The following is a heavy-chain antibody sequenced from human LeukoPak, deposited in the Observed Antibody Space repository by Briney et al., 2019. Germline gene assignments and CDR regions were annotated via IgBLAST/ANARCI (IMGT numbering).Heavy chain of an antibody. D-gene: IGHD6-19*01. Sequence: ASVTVSFKASGYTFTNYAISWVGQPPGQGGQGMGWVSAYNGNTKYAQKLQDRVTMTTDTSTSTAYMELRWLRSDDTAVYYCASLYSTGWTRGCFDFWGQGTTVSVSS. CDR1: GYTFTNYA. J-gene: IGHJ3*01. CDR3: ASLYSTGWTRGCFDF. CDR2: VSAYNGNT. V-gene: IGHV1-18*01.